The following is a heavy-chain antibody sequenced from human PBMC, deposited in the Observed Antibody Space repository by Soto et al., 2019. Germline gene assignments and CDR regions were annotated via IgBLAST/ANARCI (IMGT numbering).Heavy chain of an antibody. Sequence: RASAKVSCKASGYTFNTYAITWVRQAPGQGLEWMGWISGYNGNTNYAQTLQGRGTMTTDTSTSTAYLELRSLRSDDTAVYYCARTVEYDSIPYYYADFWGQGTLVTVSS. CDR3: ARTVEYDSIPYYYADF. V-gene: IGHV1-18*01. D-gene: IGHD2-21*01. CDR2: ISGYNGNT. J-gene: IGHJ4*01. CDR1: GYTFNTYA.